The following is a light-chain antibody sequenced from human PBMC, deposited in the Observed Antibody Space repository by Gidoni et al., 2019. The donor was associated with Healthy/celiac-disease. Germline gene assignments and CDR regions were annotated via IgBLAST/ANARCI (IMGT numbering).Light chain of an antibody. J-gene: IGLJ3*02. V-gene: IGLV1-44*01. Sequence: QSVLPQPPSASGTPGQRVTISCSGSSSTIGSNTVNWYQPLPGTAPKLLIYSNNQRPSGVPDRFSGSKSGTSASLAISGLQSEDEADYYCAAWDDSLNGLWVFGGGTKLTVL. CDR2: SNN. CDR3: AAWDDSLNGLWV. CDR1: SSTIGSNT.